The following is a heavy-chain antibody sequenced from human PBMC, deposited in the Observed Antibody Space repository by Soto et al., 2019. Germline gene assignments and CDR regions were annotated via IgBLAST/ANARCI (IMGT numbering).Heavy chain of an antibody. J-gene: IGHJ4*02. CDR2: INASNGNT. D-gene: IGHD2-21*02. CDR3: ARSIVVVTALDY. Sequence: GASVKVSCKASGYTFTGYYMHWVRQAPGQRLEWMGWINASNGNTKYSQKFQGRVTITRDTSASTAYMELSSLRSEDTAVYYCARSIVVVTALDYWGQGTLVTVS. V-gene: IGHV1-3*01. CDR1: GYTFTGYY.